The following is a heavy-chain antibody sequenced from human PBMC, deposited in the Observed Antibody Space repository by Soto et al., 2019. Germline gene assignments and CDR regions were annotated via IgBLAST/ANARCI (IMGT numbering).Heavy chain of an antibody. D-gene: IGHD1-7*01. J-gene: IGHJ4*02. CDR1: GGIFHGYG. CDR2: IRFDGSNE. Sequence: QEQLVESGGGVVQPGTSLRLSCAVPGGIFHGYGMHWVRQAPGKGLEWVAIIRFDGSNEEYADSVKGRFTISRDNSKNTLDLKMNALGAEDTAVYYCARDGIGGTVFRGYLDYWGRGTVVTVSS. V-gene: IGHV3-33*01. CDR3: ARDGIGGTVFRGYLDY.